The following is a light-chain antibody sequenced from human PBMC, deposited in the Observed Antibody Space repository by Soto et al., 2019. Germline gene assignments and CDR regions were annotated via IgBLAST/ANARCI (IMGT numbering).Light chain of an antibody. V-gene: IGKV1-27*01. CDR2: AAS. CDR3: QKYNSAPNT. Sequence: DIQMTQSPSSLSASVGDRVTITCRASQDISNYLAWYQQKPGKVPKVLIYAASTLRTGVQSRFSGSGSGTVFTLTINSLQPEDVATDYCQKYNSAPNTFGRGTRLEIK. J-gene: IGKJ2*01. CDR1: QDISNY.